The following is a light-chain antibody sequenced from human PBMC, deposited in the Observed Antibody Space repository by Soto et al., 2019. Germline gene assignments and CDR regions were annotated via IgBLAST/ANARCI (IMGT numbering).Light chain of an antibody. J-gene: IGKJ5*01. Sequence: EVVLTQSPATLSLSPGERATLSCRASQSVGSLLAWSQQRPGQPPRLLIYDASNMATGIPARFSGSGSGTDFTLTITSLEPEDFAIFYCHERTNWRITFGQGTRLEIK. CDR3: HERTNWRIT. CDR1: QSVGSL. V-gene: IGKV3-11*01. CDR2: DAS.